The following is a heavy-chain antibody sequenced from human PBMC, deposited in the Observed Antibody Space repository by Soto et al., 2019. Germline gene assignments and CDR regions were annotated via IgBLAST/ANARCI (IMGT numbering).Heavy chain of an antibody. Sequence: SETMYITCAVCGGSISSSSYYWGWNRKPPGKGLEWIGSIYYSGSTYYNPSLKSRVTISVDTSKNQFSLKLSSVTAADTAVYYCARLEYYDSSGYYCDYWGQGTLVTVSS. CDR1: GGSISSSSYY. D-gene: IGHD3-22*01. V-gene: IGHV4-39*01. J-gene: IGHJ4*02. CDR3: ARLEYYDSSGYYCDY. CDR2: IYYSGST.